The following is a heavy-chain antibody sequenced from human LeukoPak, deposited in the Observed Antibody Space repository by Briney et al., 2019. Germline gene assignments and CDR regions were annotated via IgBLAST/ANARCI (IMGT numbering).Heavy chain of an antibody. Sequence: PSETLSLTCDVHGGSFRGYSWNWIRQPPGKGLEWIGEINHSGRAKYNPSLKSRFTISLETSNNAFSLKVSSVTAADTAVYYCASQLGYCSGGSCYGTYSFDYWGQGTLVTVSS. J-gene: IGHJ4*02. D-gene: IGHD2-15*01. CDR2: INHSGRA. V-gene: IGHV4-34*01. CDR3: ASQLGYCSGGSCYGTYSFDY. CDR1: GGSFRGYS.